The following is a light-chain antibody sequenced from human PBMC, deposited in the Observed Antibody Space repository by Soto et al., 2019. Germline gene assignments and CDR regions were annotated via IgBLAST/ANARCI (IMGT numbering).Light chain of an antibody. CDR1: SSDVGGYSH. CDR3: SSYAGNNNVV. V-gene: IGLV2-8*01. CDR2: EVS. J-gene: IGLJ2*01. Sequence: QSALTQPPSASGSPGQSVTVSCTGSSSDVGGYSHVSWYQQHPGEAPRLMIYEVSKRPSGVPDRFSGSKSGNTASLTVSGLQAEDEAHYYCSSYAGNNNVVFGGGTKLTVL.